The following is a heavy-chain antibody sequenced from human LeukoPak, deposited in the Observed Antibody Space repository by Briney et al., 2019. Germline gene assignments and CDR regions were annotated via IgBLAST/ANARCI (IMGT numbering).Heavy chain of an antibody. D-gene: IGHD2-15*01. CDR1: GFTFSSYA. V-gene: IGHV3-23*01. CDR3: AKKNSPRSGPDFLDY. J-gene: IGHJ4*02. CDR2: ISGSGGST. Sequence: PGGSLRLSCAASGFTFSSYAMSWVRQAPGKGLEWVSAISGSGGSTYYADSVKGRFTISRDNSKDTLYLQMNSLRAEDTAVYYCAKKNSPRSGPDFLDYWGQGTLVTVSS.